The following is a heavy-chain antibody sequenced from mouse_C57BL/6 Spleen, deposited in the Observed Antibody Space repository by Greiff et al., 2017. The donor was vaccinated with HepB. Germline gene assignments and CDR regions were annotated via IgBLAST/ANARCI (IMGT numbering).Heavy chain of an antibody. CDR2: IYPGDGDT. V-gene: IGHV1-82*01. CDR1: GYAFSSSW. J-gene: IGHJ2*01. CDR3: ASRTKLGLDYFDY. D-gene: IGHD4-1*01. Sequence: QVQLQQSGPELVKPGASVKISCKASGYAFSSSWMNWVKQRPGKGLEWIGRIYPGDGDTNYNGKFKGKATLTADKSSSTAYMQLSSLTSEDSAVYFCASRTKLGLDYFDYWGQGTTLTVSS.